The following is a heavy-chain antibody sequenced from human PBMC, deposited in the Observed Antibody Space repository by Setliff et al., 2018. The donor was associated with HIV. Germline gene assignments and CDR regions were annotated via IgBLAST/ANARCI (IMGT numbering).Heavy chain of an antibody. CDR1: GYTFTGYY. CDR3: AREGKYSGSYPDAFDI. J-gene: IGHJ3*02. Sequence: GASVKVSCKASGYTFTGYYMHWVRQAPGQGLEWMGRINPNSGGTNYAQKVQGRVTMTTDTSTTTAYMELRSLRSDDTAEYYCAREGKYSGSYPDAFDIWGQGTMVTVSS. V-gene: IGHV1-2*06. CDR2: INPNSGGT. D-gene: IGHD1-26*01.